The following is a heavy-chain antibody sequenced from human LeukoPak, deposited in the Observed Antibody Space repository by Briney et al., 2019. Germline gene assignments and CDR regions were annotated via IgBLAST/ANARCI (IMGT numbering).Heavy chain of an antibody. CDR3: ARGPGEWELAH. J-gene: IGHJ4*02. CDR2: MNPNSGNT. CDR1: GGTFSSYA. D-gene: IGHD1-26*01. V-gene: IGHV1-8*02. Sequence: ASVKVSCKASGGTFSSYAINWVRQATGQGLEWMGWMNPNSGNTGYAQKFQGRVTMTRNTSISTAYMELSSLRSEDTAVYYCARGPGEWELAHWGQGTLVTVSS.